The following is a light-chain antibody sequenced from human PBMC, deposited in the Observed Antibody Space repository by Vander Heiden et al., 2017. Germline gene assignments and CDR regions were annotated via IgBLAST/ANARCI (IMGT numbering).Light chain of an antibody. Sequence: DIVMTQSTVSLAVFLGERDTINCKSSRSVLYSYNNKSYLAWYQQKPGQPPKLLIYWASTRESGVPDRFSGSGSGTDFTLTISSLQSEDVAVYYCQQYYSIPYTFGQGTKLEIK. CDR1: RSVLYSYNNKSY. CDR3: QQYYSIPYT. J-gene: IGKJ2*01. V-gene: IGKV4-1*01. CDR2: WAS.